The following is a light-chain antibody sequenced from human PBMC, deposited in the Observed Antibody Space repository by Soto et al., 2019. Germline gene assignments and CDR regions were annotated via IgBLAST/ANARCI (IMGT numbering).Light chain of an antibody. CDR3: SSYTTSSTYV. Sequence: QSVLTQPASVSGSPGQSITISCTGTSSDVGRYNYVSWYQQHPGKAPKLLIYDVTTRPSGVSNRFSGSKSGNTASLTISGLQAEDEADFYCSSYTTSSTYVFGTGTKVTVL. CDR2: DVT. V-gene: IGLV2-14*01. CDR1: SSDVGRYNY. J-gene: IGLJ1*01.